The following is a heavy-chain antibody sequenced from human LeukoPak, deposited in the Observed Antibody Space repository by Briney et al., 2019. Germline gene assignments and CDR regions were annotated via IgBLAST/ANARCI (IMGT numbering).Heavy chain of an antibody. CDR1: GDSVSSNSAA. CDR2: TYYRSKWYN. J-gene: IGHJ4*02. D-gene: IGHD3-3*01. CDR3: ARGTVLRFLEWLFPTNGPLDY. V-gene: IGHV6-1*01. Sequence: SQTLSLTCAISGDSVSSNSAAWNWIRQSPSRGLEWLGRTYYRSKWYNDYAVSVKSRITINPDTSKNQFSLQLNSVTPEDTAVYYCARGTVLRFLEWLFPTNGPLDYWGQGTLVTVSS.